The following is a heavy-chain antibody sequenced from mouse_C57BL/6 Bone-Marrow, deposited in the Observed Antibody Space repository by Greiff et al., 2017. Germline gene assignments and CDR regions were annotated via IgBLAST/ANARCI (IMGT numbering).Heavy chain of an antibody. V-gene: IGHV1-69*01. Sequence: QVQLQQPGAELVMPGASVKLSCKASGYTFTSYWMHWVKQRPGQGLEWIGEIDPSDSYTNYNQKFKGKSTLTVDKSSSTAYMQLSSLTSEDSAVYYWARHWIYYGSSRLDYWGQGTTLTVSS. CDR3: ARHWIYYGSSRLDY. D-gene: IGHD1-1*01. J-gene: IGHJ2*01. CDR2: IDPSDSYT. CDR1: GYTFTSYW.